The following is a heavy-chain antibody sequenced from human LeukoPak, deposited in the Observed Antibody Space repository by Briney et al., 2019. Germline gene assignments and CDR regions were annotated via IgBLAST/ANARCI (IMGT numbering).Heavy chain of an antibody. D-gene: IGHD1-26*01. CDR2: ISYDGSNK. Sequence: QPGGSLRLSCAASGFTFSSYGMHWVRQAPGKGLEWVAVISYDGSNKYYADSVKGRFTISRDNSKNTLYLQMNSLRAEDTAVYYCAKGAYSGSYFLFDYWGQGTLVTVSS. V-gene: IGHV3-30*18. J-gene: IGHJ4*02. CDR1: GFTFSSYG. CDR3: AKGAYSGSYFLFDY.